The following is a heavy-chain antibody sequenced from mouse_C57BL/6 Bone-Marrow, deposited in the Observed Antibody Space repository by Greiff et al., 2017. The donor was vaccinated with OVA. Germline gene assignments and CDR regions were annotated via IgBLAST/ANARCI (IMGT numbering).Heavy chain of an antibody. Sequence: VQLQQSGAELARPGASVKLSCKASGYTFTSYGISWVKQRTGQGLEWIGEIYPRSGNTYHNEKFKGKATLTADKSSSTAYMELRSLTSEDSAVYFCARLGPGFAYWGQGTLVTVSA. CDR3: ARLGPGFAY. V-gene: IGHV1-81*01. CDR2: IYPRSGNT. CDR1: GYTFTSYG. J-gene: IGHJ3*01. D-gene: IGHD4-1*01.